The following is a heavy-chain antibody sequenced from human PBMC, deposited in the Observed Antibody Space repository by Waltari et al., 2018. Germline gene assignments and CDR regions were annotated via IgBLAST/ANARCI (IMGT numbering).Heavy chain of an antibody. CDR3: ATEMTTSLYFDL. V-gene: IGHV1-24*01. CDR2: FDPEDGET. D-gene: IGHD4-4*01. Sequence: QVQLVQSGAEVKKPGASVKVSCKASGYTFTSYGISWVRQAPGKGLEWMGGFDPEDGETIYAQKFQGRVTMTEDTSTDTAYMELSSLRSEDTAVYYCATEMTTSLYFDLWGRGTLVTVSS. CDR1: GYTFTSYG. J-gene: IGHJ2*01.